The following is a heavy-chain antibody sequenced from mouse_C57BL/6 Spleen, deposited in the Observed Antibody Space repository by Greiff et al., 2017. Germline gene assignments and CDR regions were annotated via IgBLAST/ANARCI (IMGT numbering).Heavy chain of an antibody. CDR1: GYTFTSYW. D-gene: IGHD1-1*01. CDR3: ASEWITTVVATDAMDY. J-gene: IGHJ4*01. V-gene: IGHV1-72*01. CDR2: IDPNSGGT. Sequence: VQLQQPGAELVKPGASVKLSCKASGYTFTSYWMHWVKQRPGRGLEWIGRIDPNSGGTKYNEKFKSKATLTVDKPSSTAYMQLSSLTSEDSAVYYCASEWITTVVATDAMDYWGQGTSVTVSS.